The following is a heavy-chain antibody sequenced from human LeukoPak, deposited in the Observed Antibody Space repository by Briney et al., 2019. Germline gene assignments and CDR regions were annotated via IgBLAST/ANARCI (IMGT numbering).Heavy chain of an antibody. CDR2: LYSGGGA. J-gene: IGHJ6*03. V-gene: IGHV3-66*01. CDR1: GFSVNTNY. CDR3: AKEAGVVVPPYYMDV. D-gene: IGHD2-2*01. Sequence: GGSLRLSCAASGFSVNTNYMTWVRQAPGKGLEWVSVLYSGGGAYYADSVKDRFTISRDYSQNTLLLQMNSLRAEDTAVYYCAKEAGVVVPPYYMDVWGKGTTVTVSS.